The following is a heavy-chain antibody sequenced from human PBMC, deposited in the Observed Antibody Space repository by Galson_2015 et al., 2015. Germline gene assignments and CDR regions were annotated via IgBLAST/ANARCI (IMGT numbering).Heavy chain of an antibody. Sequence: SETLSLTCTVSGGSISSYYWSWIRQPPGKGLEWIGYIYYSGSTNYNPSLKSRVTISVDTSKNQFSLKLSSVTAADTAVYYCARDPTMVRGAAHFDYWGQGTLVTVSS. V-gene: IGHV4-59*12. J-gene: IGHJ4*02. D-gene: IGHD3-10*01. CDR3: ARDPTMVRGAAHFDY. CDR1: GGSISSYY. CDR2: IYYSGST.